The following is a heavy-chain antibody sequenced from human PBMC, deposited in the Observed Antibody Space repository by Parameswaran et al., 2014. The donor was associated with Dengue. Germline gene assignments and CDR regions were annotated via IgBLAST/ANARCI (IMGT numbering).Heavy chain of an antibody. CDR2: ISGSGGST. J-gene: IGHJ6*02. V-gene: IGHV3-23*01. CDR3: AKFSSWYDYYYGMDV. D-gene: IGHD6-13*01. Sequence: VRQAPGKGLEWVSAISGSGGSTYYADSVKGRFTISRDNSKNTLYLQMNSLRAEDTAVYYCAKFSSWYDYYYGMDVWGQGTTVTVSS.